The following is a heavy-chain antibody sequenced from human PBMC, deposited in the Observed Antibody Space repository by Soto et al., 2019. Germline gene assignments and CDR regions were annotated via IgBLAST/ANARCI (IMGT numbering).Heavy chain of an antibody. CDR1: GFTFSSYS. Sequence: GGSLRLSCAASGFTFSSYSMNWVRQAPGKGLEWVSSISSSSSYIYYADSVKGRFTISRDNAKNSLYLQMNSLRAEDTAVYYCAFLGSGSYSNVPDSFDIWCQGTMVTVSS. CDR3: AFLGSGSYSNVPDSFDI. J-gene: IGHJ3*02. D-gene: IGHD3-10*01. V-gene: IGHV3-21*01. CDR2: ISSSSSYI.